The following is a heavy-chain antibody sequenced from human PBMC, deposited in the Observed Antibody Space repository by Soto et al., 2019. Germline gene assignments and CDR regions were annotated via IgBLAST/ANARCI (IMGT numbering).Heavy chain of an antibody. D-gene: IGHD3-3*01. V-gene: IGHV3-48*02. J-gene: IGHJ4*02. CDR3: ASGPSHGVVPKY. Sequence: PGGSLRLSCASSGFTFSSYSMNWVRQATGKGLEWVSYISSSSSTIYYADSVKGRFTISRDNAKNSLYLQMNSLRDEDTAVYYCASGPSHGVVPKYWGQGTLVTSPQ. CDR1: GFTFSSYS. CDR2: ISSSSSTI.